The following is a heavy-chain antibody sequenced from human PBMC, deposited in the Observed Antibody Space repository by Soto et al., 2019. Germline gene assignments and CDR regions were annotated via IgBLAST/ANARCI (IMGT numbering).Heavy chain of an antibody. CDR1: GGSFSGYY. J-gene: IGHJ6*02. CDR3: ARGPRVVFRSGYYGMDV. Sequence: QVQLQQWGAGLLKPSETLSLTCAVYGGSFSGYYWSWIRQPPGKGLEWIGEINHSGSTNYSPSLKSRVTISVDTSKNQFSLKLSSVTAADTAVYYCARGPRVVFRSGYYGMDVWGQGTTVTVSS. CDR2: INHSGST. V-gene: IGHV4-34*01. D-gene: IGHD3-22*01.